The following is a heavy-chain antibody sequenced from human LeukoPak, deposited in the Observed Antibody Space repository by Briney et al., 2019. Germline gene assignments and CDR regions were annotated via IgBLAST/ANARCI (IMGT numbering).Heavy chain of an antibody. CDR2: LYSDGNT. CDR3: ARGVEPLAANALAY. J-gene: IGHJ4*02. CDR1: VLTVIYNA. D-gene: IGHD1-14*01. Sequence: GGSLRPSCAAAVLTVIYNAITWLRQAPGKGLEWVSVLYSDGNTKYADSVQGRFTISRDNSKNTLYLEMNSLSPDDTAVYYCARGVEPLAANALAYWGQGTLVTVSS. V-gene: IGHV3-53*01.